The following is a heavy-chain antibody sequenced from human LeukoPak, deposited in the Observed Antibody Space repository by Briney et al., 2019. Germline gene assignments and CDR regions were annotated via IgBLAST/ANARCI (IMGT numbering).Heavy chain of an antibody. CDR1: GFTFDDYA. J-gene: IGHJ4*02. D-gene: IGHD1-26*01. CDR3: AKDRTKGSGSSPDY. CDR2: ISWDGGST. V-gene: IGHV3-43D*03. Sequence: GGSLRLSCAASGFTFDDYAMHWVRQAPGKGLEWVSLISWDGGSTYYADSVKGRFTISRDNSKNSLYLQMDSLRAEDTALYYCAKDRTKGSGSSPDYWGQGTLVTVSS.